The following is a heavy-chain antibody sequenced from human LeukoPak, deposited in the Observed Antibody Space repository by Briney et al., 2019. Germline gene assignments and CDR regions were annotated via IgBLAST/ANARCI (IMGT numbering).Heavy chain of an antibody. CDR2: IYHTGST. CDR3: ASMTTVTTGPEY. V-gene: IGHV4-30-2*01. Sequence: SETLSLTCTVSGASISSGTYSWSWIRQPPGEGLEWIGYIYHTGSTYYNPSLKGRVTISVDRSKNQFSLKLSSVTAADTAVYYCASMTTVTTGPEYWGQGTLVTVSS. D-gene: IGHD4-11*01. J-gene: IGHJ4*02. CDR1: GASISSGTYS.